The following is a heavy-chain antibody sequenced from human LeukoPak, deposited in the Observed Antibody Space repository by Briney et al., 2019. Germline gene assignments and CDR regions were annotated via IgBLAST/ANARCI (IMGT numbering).Heavy chain of an antibody. CDR1: GLTVSSSY. J-gene: IGHJ4*02. V-gene: IGHV3-66*01. Sequence: GGSLTLSCAAYGLTVSSSYMSWVRQAPGKGLEWVSVIYSGGSTYFADSVKGRFIISKDNSKNTLYLQMNSLRADDTAMYYCARGYGDYWGLLDYWGQGTLVTVSS. CDR3: ARGYGDYWGLLDY. D-gene: IGHD4-17*01. CDR2: IYSGGST.